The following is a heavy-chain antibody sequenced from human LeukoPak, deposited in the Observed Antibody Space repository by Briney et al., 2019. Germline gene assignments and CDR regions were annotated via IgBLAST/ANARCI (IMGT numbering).Heavy chain of an antibody. J-gene: IGHJ4*02. CDR2: IYYSGST. Sequence: SEALSLTCTVSGGSISSYYWSWIRQPPGKGLEWIGYIYYSGSTNYNPSLKSRVTISVDTSKNQFSLKLSSVTAADTAVYYCARVRLVGYDILTGYYSFDYWGQGTLVTVSS. CDR3: ARVRLVGYDILTGYYSFDY. CDR1: GGSISSYY. D-gene: IGHD3-9*01. V-gene: IGHV4-59*01.